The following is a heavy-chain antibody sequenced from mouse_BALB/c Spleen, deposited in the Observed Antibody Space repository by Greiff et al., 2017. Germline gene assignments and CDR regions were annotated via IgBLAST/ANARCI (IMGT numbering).Heavy chain of an antibody. J-gene: IGHJ4*01. V-gene: IGHV1-7*01. CDR3: ASGYYAMDY. CDR2: INPSTGYT. CDR1: GYTFTSYW. Sequence: QVQLQQSGAELAKPGASVKMSCKVSGYTFTSYWMHWVKQRPGQGLEWIGYINPSTGYTEYNQKFKDKATLTADKSSSTAYMQLSSLTSEDSAVYYCASGYYAMDYWGQGTSVTVSS.